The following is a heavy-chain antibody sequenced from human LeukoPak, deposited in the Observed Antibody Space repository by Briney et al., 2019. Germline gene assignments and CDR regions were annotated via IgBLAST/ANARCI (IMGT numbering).Heavy chain of an antibody. CDR3: AREGSTVNGYDY. CDR1: GYTFTGYY. V-gene: IGHV1-2*06. J-gene: IGHJ4*02. D-gene: IGHD4-17*01. CDR2: INPNRGGT. Sequence: KVSCKASGYTFTGYYMHWVRQAPGQGLEWMGRINPNRGGTNYAQKFQGRVTMTRHTSISTAYIELSRLRSDDTAVYYCAREGSTVNGYDYWGQGTLVTVSS.